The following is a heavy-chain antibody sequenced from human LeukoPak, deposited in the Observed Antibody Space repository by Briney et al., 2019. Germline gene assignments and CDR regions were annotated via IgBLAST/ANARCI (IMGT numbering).Heavy chain of an antibody. V-gene: IGHV1-46*01. CDR3: AREVGSTDH. CDR2: IRPGDGDT. Sequence: ASVKVSCTASGYSFTKYYIHWVRQAPGQGLEWMGIIRPGDGDTTNAQKFQGRVTMTRDTSTSTVYMQLSSLTSEDTAVYYCAREVGSTDHWGQGTLVTVSS. D-gene: IGHD1-26*01. CDR1: GYSFTKYY. J-gene: IGHJ4*02.